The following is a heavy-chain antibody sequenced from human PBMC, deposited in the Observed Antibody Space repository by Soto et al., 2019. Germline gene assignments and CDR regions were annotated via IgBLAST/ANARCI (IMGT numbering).Heavy chain of an antibody. CDR1: GFTFTSYA. CDR2: INAGNGNT. D-gene: IGHD1-1*01. V-gene: IGHV1-3*05. CDR3: ARDTIVALDY. Sequence: QVKLVQSGAEEKKPGASVKVSCKASGFTFTSYAMNWVRQAPGQRLESMGWINAGNGNTKYSQKFEGRVTITRDTSVSTANMELTSLRFEDTAVYYCARDTIVALDYWVQGTLVTVTS. J-gene: IGHJ4*02.